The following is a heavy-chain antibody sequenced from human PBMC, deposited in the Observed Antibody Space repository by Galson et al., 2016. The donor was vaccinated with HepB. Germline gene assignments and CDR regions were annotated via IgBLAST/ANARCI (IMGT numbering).Heavy chain of an antibody. Sequence: SLRLSCAASGFSFSTSGMSWVRQTPGRGLEWVSGITGSGAITHYADSVKGRFTISRDNSKNTLYLYMNSLRAGDTAVCYCAKVRFCSSTWCHPYYFDYWGQGTLVTVSS. J-gene: IGHJ4*02. D-gene: IGHD2-2*01. V-gene: IGHV3-23*01. CDR2: ITGSGAIT. CDR1: GFSFSTSG. CDR3: AKVRFCSSTWCHPYYFDY.